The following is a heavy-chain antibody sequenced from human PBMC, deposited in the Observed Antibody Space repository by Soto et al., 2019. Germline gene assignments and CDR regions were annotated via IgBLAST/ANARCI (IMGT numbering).Heavy chain of an antibody. CDR3: ASSGIVGREVNTWFDP. V-gene: IGHV4-59*01. CDR1: GGSFSGYY. J-gene: IGHJ5*02. D-gene: IGHD3-22*01. CDR2: ISYRGST. Sequence: PSETLSLTCAVYGGSFSGYYWSWIRQPPGKGLEWIGYISYRGSTNYNPSLKSRLTISIDTSKSQISLKLTSMTTADTAVYYCASSGIVGREVNTWFDPWGQGTLVTVSS.